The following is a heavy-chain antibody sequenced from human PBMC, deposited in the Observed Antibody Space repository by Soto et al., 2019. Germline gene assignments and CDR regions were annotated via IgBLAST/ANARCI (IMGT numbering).Heavy chain of an antibody. D-gene: IGHD3-16*02. Sequence: SETLSLTCAVYGGSFSGYYWSWIRQPPGKGLEWIGEINHSGSTNYNPSLKSRVTISVDTSKNQFSLKLSSVTAADTAVYYCARVLSLGRKYYFDYWGQGTLVAVSS. CDR2: INHSGST. J-gene: IGHJ4*02. V-gene: IGHV4-34*01. CDR1: GGSFSGYY. CDR3: ARVLSLGRKYYFDY.